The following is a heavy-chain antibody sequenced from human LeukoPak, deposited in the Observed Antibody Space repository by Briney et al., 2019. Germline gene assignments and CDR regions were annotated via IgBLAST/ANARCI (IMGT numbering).Heavy chain of an antibody. V-gene: IGHV4-31*03. D-gene: IGHD3-16*01. CDR3: ARDLGDYFDY. CDR1: GGSISSGGYY. Sequence: SETLSLTCTVSGGSISSGGYYWSWICQHPGKGLEWIGYIYYSGSTYYHPSLKSRVTISVDTSKNQFSLKLSSVTAADTAVYYCARDLGDYFDYWGQGTLVTVSS. J-gene: IGHJ4*02. CDR2: IYYSGST.